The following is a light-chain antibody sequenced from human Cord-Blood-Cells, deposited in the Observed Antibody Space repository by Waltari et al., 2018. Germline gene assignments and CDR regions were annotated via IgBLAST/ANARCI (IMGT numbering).Light chain of an antibody. CDR3: QQYYSTPLT. CDR1: QSVVYSSNNKNY. J-gene: IGKJ3*01. Sequence: DIVMTQSPDSLAVCLGERATINCKSSQSVVYSSNNKNYLAWYQQKPGQPPKLLIYWASTRESGVPYRFHGSGSGTDFTLTIRRLQAEYVAVYYCQQYYSTPLTFGPRTKVDIK. V-gene: IGKV4-1*01. CDR2: WAS.